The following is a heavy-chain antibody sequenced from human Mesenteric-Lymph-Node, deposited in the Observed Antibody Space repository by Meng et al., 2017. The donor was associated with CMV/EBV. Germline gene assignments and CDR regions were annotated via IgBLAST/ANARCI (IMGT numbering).Heavy chain of an antibody. CDR2: IVPGFRTP. CDR3: AQNPWAFPLNL. CDR1: GDYFRNYA. J-gene: IGHJ3*01. V-gene: IGHV1-69*13. D-gene: IGHD3-3*02. Sequence: SVKVSCKASGDYFRNYAINWVRQAPGQGLEWMGGIVPGFRTPKYAQKFEDRLTISADESTATAYMELGSLGSEDTAVYFCAQNPWAFPLNLGGQGTMVTVSS.